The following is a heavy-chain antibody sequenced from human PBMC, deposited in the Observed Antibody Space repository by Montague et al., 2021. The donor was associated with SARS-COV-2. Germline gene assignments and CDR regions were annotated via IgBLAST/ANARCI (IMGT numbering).Heavy chain of an antibody. CDR3: ARERGYCSGGSCYSGWFDL. D-gene: IGHD2-15*01. J-gene: IGHJ5*02. V-gene: IGHV4-30-2*04. Sequence: YNPSLKSRVTISVDTSKNQFSLKLSSVTAADTAVYYCARERGYCSGGSCYSGWFDLGGQGTLVTVSS.